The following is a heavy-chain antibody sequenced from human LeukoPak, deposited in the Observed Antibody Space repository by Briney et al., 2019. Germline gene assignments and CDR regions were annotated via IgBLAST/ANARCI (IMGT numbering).Heavy chain of an antibody. CDR1: GYSFTNYW. D-gene: IGHD1-26*01. CDR3: ARPVGSGSSKNWFDP. V-gene: IGHV5-51*01. CDR2: IYPGDSDT. Sequence: GESLKISCKGSGYSFTNYWIGWVRQMPGKGLEWVGIIYPGDSDTGYSPSFQGQVTISADKSISTAYLQWSSLKASDTAMYYCARPVGSGSSKNWFDPWGQGTLVTVSS. J-gene: IGHJ5*02.